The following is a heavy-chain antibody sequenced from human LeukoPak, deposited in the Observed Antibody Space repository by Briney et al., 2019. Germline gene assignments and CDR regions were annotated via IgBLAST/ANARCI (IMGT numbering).Heavy chain of an antibody. V-gene: IGHV3-20*04. CDR2: INWNGGNT. D-gene: IGHD5-12*01. CDR3: ARAYSGYENYYYYYYMDV. Sequence: GGSLRLSCAASGFTFDDYGMSWVRQAPGKGLEWVSGINWNGGNTGYADSVKGRFTISRDNTKNSLYLQMNSLRAEDTALYYCARAYSGYENYYYYYYMDVWGKGTTVTVSS. CDR1: GFTFDDYG. J-gene: IGHJ6*03.